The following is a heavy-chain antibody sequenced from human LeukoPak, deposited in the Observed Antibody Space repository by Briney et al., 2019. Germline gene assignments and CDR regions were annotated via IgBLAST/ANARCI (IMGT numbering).Heavy chain of an antibody. Sequence: PSETLSLTCTVSGGSISSYYWSWIRQPPGKGLEGIGYIYYSGSTNYNPSLKSRVTISVDTSKNQFSLKLSSVTAADTAVYYCARGSSSSWFNLVGDTVAGYSFDYWGQGTLVTVSS. CDR1: GGSISSYY. V-gene: IGHV4-59*01. CDR3: ARGSSSSWFNLVGDTVAGYSFDY. J-gene: IGHJ4*02. D-gene: IGHD6-13*01. CDR2: IYYSGST.